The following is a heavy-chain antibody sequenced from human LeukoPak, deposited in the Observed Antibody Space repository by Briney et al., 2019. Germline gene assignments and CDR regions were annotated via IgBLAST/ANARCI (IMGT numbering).Heavy chain of an antibody. V-gene: IGHV1-2*06. D-gene: IGHD5-24*01. Sequence: GGSVKVSCKASGYTFTGYYMHWVRQAPGQGLEWMGRINPNSGGTNYAQKFQGRVTMTRDTSISTAYMELSRLRSDDTAVYYCARDHPADGYNPHYFDYWGQGTLVTVSP. CDR2: INPNSGGT. CDR3: ARDHPADGYNPHYFDY. CDR1: GYTFTGYY. J-gene: IGHJ4*02.